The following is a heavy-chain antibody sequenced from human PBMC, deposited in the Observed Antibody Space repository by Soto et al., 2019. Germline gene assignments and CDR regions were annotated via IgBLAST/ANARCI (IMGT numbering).Heavy chain of an antibody. V-gene: IGHV1-2*02. J-gene: IGHJ1*01. CDR2: INPNSGGT. CDR3: ARGGSSGRYVPFY. Sequence: GASVKVCCKASGYTFTGYDMHWVRQAPGQGLEWMGWINPNSGGTNYAQKFQGRVTMTRDTSISTAYMELSRLRSDDTAVYYCARGGSSGRYVPFYWGQGTLVTGSS. CDR1: GYTFTGYD. D-gene: IGHD6-19*01.